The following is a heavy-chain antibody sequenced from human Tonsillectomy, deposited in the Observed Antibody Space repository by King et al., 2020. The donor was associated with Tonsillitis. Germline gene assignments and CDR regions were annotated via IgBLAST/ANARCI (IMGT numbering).Heavy chain of an antibody. J-gene: IGHJ4*02. CDR3: ANGIAAATPSS. Sequence: VQLVESGGGLVQPGGSLRLSCAASGFTFSSYAMSWVRQAPGKGLEWVSAISGSGVSTYYADFVKGRFTISRDNSKNTLYLQMDSLGAEDTAIYYCANGIAAATPSSWGQGTLVTVSS. V-gene: IGHV3-23*04. CDR2: ISGSGVST. D-gene: IGHD6-6*01. CDR1: GFTFSSYA.